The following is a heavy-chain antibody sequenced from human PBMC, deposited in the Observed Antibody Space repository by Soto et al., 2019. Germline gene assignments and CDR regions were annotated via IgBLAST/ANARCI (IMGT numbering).Heavy chain of an antibody. D-gene: IGHD6-13*01. CDR2: IYYSGST. CDR3: ARTGTVPANTPLDY. Sequence: ASETLSLTCTVSGGSISSGGYYWGWIRQPPGKGLEWIGYIYYSGSTYYNPSLKSRVTMSVDTSKNQFSLKLSSVTAVDTAVYYCARTGTVPANTPLDYWGQGTLVTVSS. J-gene: IGHJ4*02. CDR1: GGSISSGGYY. V-gene: IGHV4-39*07.